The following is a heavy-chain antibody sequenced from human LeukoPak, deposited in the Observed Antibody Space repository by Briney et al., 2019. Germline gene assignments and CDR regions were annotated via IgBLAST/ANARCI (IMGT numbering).Heavy chain of an antibody. CDR2: ITSSSGYI. D-gene: IGHD3-16*02. CDR1: GFSFSSYG. Sequence: PGGSLRLSCAASGFSFSSYGMNWVRQTPGKGLEWVSSITSSSGYIYYADSVKGRFTISRDNAKNSLYLQMNSLRAEDTAVYYCARDRYDEVFDYWGQGPVVTVSS. CDR3: ARDRYDEVFDY. J-gene: IGHJ4*02. V-gene: IGHV3-21*01.